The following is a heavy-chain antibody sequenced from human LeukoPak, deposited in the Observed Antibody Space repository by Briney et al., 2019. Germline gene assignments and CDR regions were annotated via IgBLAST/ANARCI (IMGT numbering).Heavy chain of an antibody. CDR2: TYYRSKWYN. J-gene: IGHJ4*02. D-gene: IGHD2-2*02. CDR1: GDSVSRSSAY. V-gene: IGHV6-1*01. CDR3: ARDLGREDQLLYRTSYYFDY. Sequence: PSQTLSLTCAISGDSVSRSSAYWHWFRQSPSRGLEWLGRTYYRSKWYNDYAVSVKSRITINPDTSKNQFSLQLNSVTPEDTAVYYCARDLGREDQLLYRTSYYFDYWGQGTLVTVSS.